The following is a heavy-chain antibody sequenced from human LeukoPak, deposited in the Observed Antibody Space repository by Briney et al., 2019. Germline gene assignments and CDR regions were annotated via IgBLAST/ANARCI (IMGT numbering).Heavy chain of an antibody. CDR2: INPSGGST. CDR3: ARGPRGRSGSYIYYYYYMDV. J-gene: IGHJ6*03. CDR1: GYTFTSYY. V-gene: IGHV1-46*01. D-gene: IGHD1-26*01. Sequence: ASVKVSCKASGYTFTSYYMHWVRQAPGQGLEWMGIINPSGGSTSYAQKFRGRVTMTRDTSTSTVYMELSSLRSEDTAVYYCARGPRGRSGSYIYYYYYMDVWGKGTTVTVSS.